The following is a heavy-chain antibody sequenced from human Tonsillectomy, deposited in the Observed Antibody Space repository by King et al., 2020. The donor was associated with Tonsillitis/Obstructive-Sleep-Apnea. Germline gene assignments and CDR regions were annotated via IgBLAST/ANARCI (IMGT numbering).Heavy chain of an antibody. Sequence: VQLQESGPGLVKPSETLSLTCTVSGGSISSYYWSWIRQPPGKGLEWIGYIYYSGSTNYNPSLKSRVTISVDTSKNQFSLQLSSVTAADTAVYYCARTAATIASPFDYWGQGTLVTVSS. V-gene: IGHV4-59*01. J-gene: IGHJ4*02. D-gene: IGHD5-12*01. CDR2: IYYSGST. CDR3: ARTAATIASPFDY. CDR1: GGSISSYY.